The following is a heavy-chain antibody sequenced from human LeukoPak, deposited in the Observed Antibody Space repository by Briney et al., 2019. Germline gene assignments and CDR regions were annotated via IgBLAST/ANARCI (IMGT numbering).Heavy chain of an antibody. CDR1: GGTFSSYA. CDR3: ARDSPYSNYGGY. J-gene: IGHJ4*02. D-gene: IGHD4-11*01. Sequence: SVKVSCKASGGTFSSYAISWVRQAPGHGLGWMGGIIPIFGTANYAQKFQGGVTITADESTSPAYMELSSLRSEDTAVYYCARDSPYSNYGGYWGQGNLVTVSS. V-gene: IGHV1-69*13. CDR2: IIPIFGTA.